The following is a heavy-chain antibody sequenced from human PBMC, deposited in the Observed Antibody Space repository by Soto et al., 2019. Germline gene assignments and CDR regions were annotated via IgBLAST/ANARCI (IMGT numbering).Heavy chain of an antibody. CDR3: ARFGESEYYYYYGMDV. D-gene: IGHD3-10*01. Sequence: PSETLSLTCAVYGGSFSGYYWSWIRQPPGKGLEWIGEINHSGSTNYNPSLKSRVTISVDTSKNQFSLKLSSVTAADTAVYYCARFGESEYYYYYGMDVWGQGTMVTVSS. V-gene: IGHV4-34*01. J-gene: IGHJ6*02. CDR1: GGSFSGYY. CDR2: INHSGST.